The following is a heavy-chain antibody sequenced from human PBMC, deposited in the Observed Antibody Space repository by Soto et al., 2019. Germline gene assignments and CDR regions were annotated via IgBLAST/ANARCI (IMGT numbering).Heavy chain of an antibody. J-gene: IGHJ4*02. D-gene: IGHD5-12*01. CDR3: MRGNTGYGNFDY. Sequence: HPGGSLRLSCAVSGFSLNNYWMHWVRQRPGKGLVWVARIYRDGTTSYADSVKGRFTISRDNAKNTVSLQMNSLKDEDTAVYYCMRGNTGYGNFDYWGQGTLVTV. CDR2: IYRDGTT. CDR1: GFSLNNYW. V-gene: IGHV3-74*01.